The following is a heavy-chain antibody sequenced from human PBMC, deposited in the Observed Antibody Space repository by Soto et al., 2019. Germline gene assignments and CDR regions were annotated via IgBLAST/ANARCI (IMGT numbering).Heavy chain of an antibody. D-gene: IGHD3-22*01. V-gene: IGHV3-23*01. CDR1: GFTFSSYA. J-gene: IGHJ5*02. CDR3: AKWINSSGYSNWFDP. CDR2: ISGSGGST. Sequence: GGSLRLSCAASGFTFSSYAMSWVRQAPGKGLEWVSAISGSGGSTYYADSVKGRFTISRDNSKNTLYLQMNSLRAEDTAVYYCAKWINSSGYSNWFDPWGQGTLVTVSS.